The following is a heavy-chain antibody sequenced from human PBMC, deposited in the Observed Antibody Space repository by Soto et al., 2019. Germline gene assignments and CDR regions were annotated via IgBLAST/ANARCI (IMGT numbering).Heavy chain of an antibody. CDR1: GFTFNGYW. Sequence: PGGSLRLSCAASGFTFNGYWMSWVRQAPGKRLGWVANIKEDGSEKYYVDSVRGRFTISRDNAKKSLYLQMNSLRADDTAVYYCARWGERTSGFDYWGRGTLVTVSS. D-gene: IGHD1-26*01. V-gene: IGHV3-7*05. CDR3: ARWGERTSGFDY. J-gene: IGHJ4*02. CDR2: IKEDGSEK.